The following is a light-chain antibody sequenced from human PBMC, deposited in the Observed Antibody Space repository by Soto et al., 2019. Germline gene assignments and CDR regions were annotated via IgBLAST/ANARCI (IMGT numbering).Light chain of an antibody. J-gene: IGKJ1*01. CDR2: GAS. V-gene: IGKV3-15*01. Sequence: EIVMTQSPATRSASPGGGGTLSCRASQSVSSNLAWYQQKPGQAPRLLIYGASTRATGIPARFSGSGSGTEFTLTISSLQSEDFAVYYCQQYNNWRTFGQGTKVDIK. CDR3: QQYNNWRT. CDR1: QSVSSN.